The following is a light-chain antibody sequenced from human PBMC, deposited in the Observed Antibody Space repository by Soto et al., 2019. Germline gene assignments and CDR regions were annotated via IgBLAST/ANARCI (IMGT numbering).Light chain of an antibody. V-gene: IGKV4-1*01. CDR2: WAS. CDR1: QSVLYSSNNKNY. CDR3: QQYGSSPPYT. J-gene: IGKJ2*01. Sequence: DIVMTQSPDSLAVSLGERATINCKSSQSVLYSSNNKNYVAWYQQKPGQPPTLLIYWASTLEDGVPDRFSGSGSGTDFTLTISRLEPEDFAVYYCQQYGSSPPYTFGQGTKLEIK.